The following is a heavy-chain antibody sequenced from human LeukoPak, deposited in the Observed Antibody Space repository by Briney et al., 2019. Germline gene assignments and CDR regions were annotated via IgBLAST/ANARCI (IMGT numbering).Heavy chain of an antibody. D-gene: IGHD3-3*01. V-gene: IGHV4-39*07. CDR3: ARDDFWSGYASRLDY. J-gene: IGHJ4*02. CDR2: IYYSGST. CDR1: GDSISTSSYY. Sequence: SETLSLTCSVSGDSISTSSYYWGWIRQPPGKGLEWIGTIYYSGSTYYNLSLTSRVTISVDTSKNQFSLKLSSVTAANTAVYYCARDDFWSGYASRLDYWGQGTLVTVSS.